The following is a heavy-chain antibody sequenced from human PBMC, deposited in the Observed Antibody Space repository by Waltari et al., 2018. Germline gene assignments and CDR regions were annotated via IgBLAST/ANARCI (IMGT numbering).Heavy chain of an antibody. CDR3: ARGQWGAAGTQEWYYFDL. J-gene: IGHJ2*01. CDR2: FQDRGKP. Sequence: QVQLRESGPGVVKPLETLSLNCAVSGGSINTGYYPPWNWIRQPPGKGLEWIGFFQDRGKPKYNPSLKGRVAIAIDTSKNQYSLRLTSVTVADTATYYCARGQWGAAGTQEWYYFDLWGRGTLVTVSS. CDR1: GGSINTGYYP. V-gene: IGHV4-61*01. D-gene: IGHD3-3*01.